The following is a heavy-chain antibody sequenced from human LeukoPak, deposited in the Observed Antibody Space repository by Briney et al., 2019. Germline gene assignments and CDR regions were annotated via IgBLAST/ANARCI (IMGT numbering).Heavy chain of an antibody. Sequence: PGGSLRLSCAASGFTFSSYEMNWVRQAPGKGLEWVSYISSSGSTIYYADSVKGRFTISRDNAKNSLYLQMNSLRAEDTAVYYCARKPYYDFWSGYPTNYFDYWGQGTLVTVSS. J-gene: IGHJ4*02. CDR2: ISSSGSTI. CDR3: ARKPYYDFWSGYPTNYFDY. D-gene: IGHD3-3*01. CDR1: GFTFSSYE. V-gene: IGHV3-48*03.